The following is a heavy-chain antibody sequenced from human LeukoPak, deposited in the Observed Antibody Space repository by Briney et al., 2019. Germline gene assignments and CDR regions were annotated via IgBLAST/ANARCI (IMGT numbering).Heavy chain of an antibody. V-gene: IGHV3-30*04. CDR3: ARPLLDVATSGYMDV. CDR2: ISYDGSNK. CDR1: GFTFSSYA. J-gene: IGHJ6*03. Sequence: PGGSLILSCAASGFTFSSYAMHWVRQAPGKGLEWVAVISYDGSNKYYADSVKGRFTISRDNSKNTLYLQMNSLRAEDTAVYYCARPLLDVATSGYMDVWGKGTTVTVSS. D-gene: IGHD5-12*01.